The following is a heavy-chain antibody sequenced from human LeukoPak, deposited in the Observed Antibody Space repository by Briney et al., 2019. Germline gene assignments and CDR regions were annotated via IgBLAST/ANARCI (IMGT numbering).Heavy chain of an antibody. V-gene: IGHV1-8*03. CDR1: GYTFTSCD. D-gene: IGHD3-3*02. J-gene: IGHJ5*02. CDR2: MNPNSGNT. CDR3: ARAFRGYNWFDP. Sequence: ASVKVSCKASGYTFTSCDIHWVRQATGQGLEWMGWMNPNSGNTGYALKFQGRVTITRDTSISTAYMELSSLRSEDTAVYYCARAFRGYNWFDPWGKGTLDTVSS.